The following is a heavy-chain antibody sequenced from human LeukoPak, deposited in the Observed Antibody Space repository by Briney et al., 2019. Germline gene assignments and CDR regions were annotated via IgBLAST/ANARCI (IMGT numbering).Heavy chain of an antibody. J-gene: IGHJ4*02. CDR2: IYHSGST. V-gene: IGHV4-30-2*01. D-gene: IGHD3-3*01. CDR3: AGGSYDFWSGYYRYFDY. Sequence: PSETLSLTCAVSGGSISSGGYSWSWIRQPPGKGLEWIGYIYHSGSTYYNPSLKSRVTISVDRSKNQFSLKLSSVTATDTAVYYCAGGSYDFWSGYYRYFDYWGQGTLVTVSS. CDR1: GGSISSGGYS.